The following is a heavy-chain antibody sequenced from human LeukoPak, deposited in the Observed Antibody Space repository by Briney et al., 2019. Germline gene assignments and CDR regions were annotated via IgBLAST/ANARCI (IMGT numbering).Heavy chain of an antibody. J-gene: IGHJ6*02. V-gene: IGHV5-51*01. CDR2: IYPGDSDT. CDR3: ARQAWYYDSSGYYYGYYYGMDV. CDR1: GYSFTSYW. D-gene: IGHD3-22*01. Sequence: GESLKISCKGSGYSFTSYWIGWVRQMPGKGLEWMGIIYPGDSDTRYSPSFQGQVTISADKSISTAYLQWSSLKASDTAMYYCARQAWYYDSSGYYYGYYYGMDVWGQGTTVTVSS.